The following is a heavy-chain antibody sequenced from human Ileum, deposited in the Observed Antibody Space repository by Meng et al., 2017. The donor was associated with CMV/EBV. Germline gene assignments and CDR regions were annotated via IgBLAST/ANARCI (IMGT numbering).Heavy chain of an antibody. CDR2: IKQDGSEK. J-gene: IGHJ6*02. CDR3: ARDPNPRYYDFWSGYYFFGYYGMDV. V-gene: IGHV3-7*01. CDR1: GFTFSSYW. Sequence: GESLKISCAASGFTFSSYWMSWVRQAPGKGLEWVANIKQDGSEKYYVDSVKGRFTISRDNAKNSLYLQMNSLRAEDTAVYYCARDPNPRYYDFWSGYYFFGYYGMDVWGQGTTVTVSS. D-gene: IGHD3-3*01.